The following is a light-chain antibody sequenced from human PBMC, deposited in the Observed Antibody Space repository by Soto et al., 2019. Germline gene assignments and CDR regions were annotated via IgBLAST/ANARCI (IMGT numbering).Light chain of an antibody. CDR2: LEGSGSH. CDR1: SGHGSYI. CDR3: ETWDSNTRV. J-gene: IGLJ1*01. Sequence: QSVLTQSSSASASLGSSVKLTCTLSSGHGSYIIAWHQQQPGKAPRYLMKLEGSGSHNKGSGVPDRFSGSSFGADRYLTISDLQSEDEADYYCETWDSNTRVFGTGTKVTVL. V-gene: IGLV4-60*03.